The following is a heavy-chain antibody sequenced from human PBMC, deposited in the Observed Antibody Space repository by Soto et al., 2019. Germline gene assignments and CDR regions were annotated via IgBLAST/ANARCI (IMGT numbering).Heavy chain of an antibody. Sequence: QVQLVESGGGVVQPGRSLRLSCAASGFTFSSYGMHWVRQAPGKGLEWVAVIWYDGSNNYYADSVKGRFTISRDNSKNSLYLQVNSLRAEDTAVYDCARDKDDCERVFYCFDYWGRGTLVAVCS. D-gene: IGHD2-21*01. CDR3: ARDKDDCERVFYCFDY. V-gene: IGHV3-33*01. CDR1: GFTFSSYG. CDR2: IWYDGSNN. J-gene: IGHJ4*02.